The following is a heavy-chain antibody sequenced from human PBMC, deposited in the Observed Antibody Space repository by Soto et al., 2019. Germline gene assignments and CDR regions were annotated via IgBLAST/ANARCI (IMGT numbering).Heavy chain of an antibody. Sequence: EVQLVESGGGLVKPGGSLRLSCAASGFTFSSYSMNWVRQAPGKGLEWVSSISSSSSYIYYADSVKGRFTISRDNAKNSLYLQMNSLRAEDTAVYYCASSLPAAPVKYYYYGMDVWGQGTTVTVSS. CDR1: GFTFSSYS. J-gene: IGHJ6*02. V-gene: IGHV3-21*01. CDR2: ISSSSSYI. D-gene: IGHD2-2*01. CDR3: ASSLPAAPVKYYYYGMDV.